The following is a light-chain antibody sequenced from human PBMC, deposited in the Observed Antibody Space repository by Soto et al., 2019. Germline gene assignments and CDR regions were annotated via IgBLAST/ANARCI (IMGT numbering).Light chain of an antibody. J-gene: IGLJ1*01. CDR3: ATWDDRLYGCV. V-gene: IGLV1-44*01. CDR1: RSNIGSNV. Sequence: QSVLTQPPPASGTPGQRLTISCSGSRSNIGSNVVDWYQQLPGTAPKLPIYNNNQRPSGVPDRFSGSKSGTSASLAISGLRSEDEADYYCATWDDRLYGCVFGTGTKVTVL. CDR2: NNN.